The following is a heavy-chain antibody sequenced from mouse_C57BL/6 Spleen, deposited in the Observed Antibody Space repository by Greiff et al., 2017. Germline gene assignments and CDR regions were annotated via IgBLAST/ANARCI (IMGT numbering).Heavy chain of an antibody. CDR1: GFTFSDYY. Sequence: EVQLVESEGGLVQPGSSMKLSCTASGFTFSDYYMAWVRQVPEKGLEWVANINYDGSSTYYLDSLKSRFIISRDNAKNILYLQMSSLKSEDTATYYCARGGSYYYDGGDYYAMDYWGQGTSVTVSS. J-gene: IGHJ4*01. CDR2: INYDGSST. D-gene: IGHD1-1*01. CDR3: ARGGSYYYDGGDYYAMDY. V-gene: IGHV5-16*01.